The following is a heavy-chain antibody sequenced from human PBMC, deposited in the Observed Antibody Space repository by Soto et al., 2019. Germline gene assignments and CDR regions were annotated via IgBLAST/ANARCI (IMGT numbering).Heavy chain of an antibody. Sequence: GGSLRLSCAASGFTVSSNYMSWVRQAPGKGLEWVSVIYSGGSTYYADSVKGRFTISRDNSKNTLYLQMNSLRAEDTAVYYCARGLFDFRFPYYFDYWGQGTLVTVSS. CDR3: ARGLFDFRFPYYFDY. CDR1: GFTVSSNY. D-gene: IGHD3-3*01. V-gene: IGHV3-66*01. J-gene: IGHJ4*02. CDR2: IYSGGST.